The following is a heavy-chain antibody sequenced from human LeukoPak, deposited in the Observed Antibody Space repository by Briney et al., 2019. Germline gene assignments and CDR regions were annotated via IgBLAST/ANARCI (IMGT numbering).Heavy chain of an antibody. CDR3: ATTGTLHPDY. Sequence: ASVKVSCNVSGYTLTELSMHWVRQAPGKGLEWMGGFDPEDGETIYAQKFQGRVTMTEDTSTDTAYMKLGSLRSEDTAVYYCATTGTLHPDYWGQGTLVTVSS. CDR1: GYTLTELS. V-gene: IGHV1-24*01. D-gene: IGHD1-1*01. J-gene: IGHJ4*02. CDR2: FDPEDGET.